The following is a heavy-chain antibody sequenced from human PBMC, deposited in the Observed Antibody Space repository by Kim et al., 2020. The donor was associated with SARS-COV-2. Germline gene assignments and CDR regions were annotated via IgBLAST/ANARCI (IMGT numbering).Heavy chain of an antibody. CDR3: ARGENRYSGSYYCY. D-gene: IGHD1-26*01. Sequence: ADSVKGRFTISRDNAKNSLYLQMNSLRAEDTAVYYCARGENRYSGSYYCYWGQGTLVTVSS. J-gene: IGHJ4*02. V-gene: IGHV3-21*01.